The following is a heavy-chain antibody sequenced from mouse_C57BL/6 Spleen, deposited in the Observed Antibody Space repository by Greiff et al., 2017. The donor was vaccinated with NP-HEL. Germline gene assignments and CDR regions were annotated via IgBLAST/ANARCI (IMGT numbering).Heavy chain of an antibody. CDR1: GYAFTNYL. CDR3: ARSRGGRNYFDY. V-gene: IGHV1-54*01. Sequence: QVQLQQSGAELVRPGTSVKVSCKASGYAFTNYLIEWVKQRPGQGLEWIGVINPGSGGTNYNEKFKGKATLTADKSSSTAYMQLSSLTSEDSAVYFCARSRGGRNYFDYWGQGTTLTVSS. J-gene: IGHJ2*01. CDR2: INPGSGGT.